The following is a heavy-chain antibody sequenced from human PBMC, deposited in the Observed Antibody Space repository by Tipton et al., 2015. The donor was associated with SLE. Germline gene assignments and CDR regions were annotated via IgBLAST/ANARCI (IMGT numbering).Heavy chain of an antibody. D-gene: IGHD3-3*01. CDR3: ARELRGVGGDASDV. Sequence: SLRLSCAASGFTFSNYEMNWVRQAPGKGLEWLSYITHSSSAVNYADSVKGRFTLSRDNAKNSLYLQMTSLRVEDSAVYYCARELRGVGGDASDVWGQGTVVTVSS. V-gene: IGHV3-48*03. J-gene: IGHJ3*01. CDR2: ITHSSSAV. CDR1: GFTFSNYE.